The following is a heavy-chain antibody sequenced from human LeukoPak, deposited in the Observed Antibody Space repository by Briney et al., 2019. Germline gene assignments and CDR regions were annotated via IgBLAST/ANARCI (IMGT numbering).Heavy chain of an antibody. CDR1: GFTLSDYY. CDR2: ISSSGSTI. CDR3: ARDGPTYDFWSGYYLPMRAFDI. V-gene: IGHV3-11*01. J-gene: IGHJ3*02. D-gene: IGHD3-3*01. Sequence: GGALRLSCAASGFTLSDYYMSWIRQAPGEGLEWVSYISSSGSTIYYPDSVKGRFNISRDNAKDSLYLQMNSLRAEDTAVYYCARDGPTYDFWSGYYLPMRAFDIWGQGTMVTVSS.